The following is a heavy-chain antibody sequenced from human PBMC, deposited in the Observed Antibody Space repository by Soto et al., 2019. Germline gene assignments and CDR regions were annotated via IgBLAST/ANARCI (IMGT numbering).Heavy chain of an antibody. CDR1: GYTLTGYF. Sequence: GGAVKVSCNASGYTLTGYFMYWVRHAPGQGLEWMGWINPYSGGADYAQSFQGRVTMTRDTSINTVYMELSRLRFDDTAVYYCARVIRGAYYNSPLDTWGQGTVVTASS. D-gene: IGHD3-10*01. CDR2: INPYSGGA. V-gene: IGHV1-2*02. CDR3: ARVIRGAYYNSPLDT. J-gene: IGHJ5*02.